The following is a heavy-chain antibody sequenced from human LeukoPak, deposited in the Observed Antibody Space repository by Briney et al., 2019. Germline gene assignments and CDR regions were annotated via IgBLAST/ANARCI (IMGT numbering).Heavy chain of an antibody. CDR2: ISYDGSNK. D-gene: IGHD3-10*01. CDR3: ARVTLEGVRGVINYYFDY. CDR1: GFTFNSYA. J-gene: IGHJ4*02. V-gene: IGHV3-30*04. Sequence: GGSLRLSCAASGFTFNSYAMHWVRQAPGKGLEWVAVISYDGSNKYYADSVKGRFTISRDNSKNTLYLQMNSLRDDDTAVYYCARVTLEGVRGVINYYFDYWGRGTLVTVSS.